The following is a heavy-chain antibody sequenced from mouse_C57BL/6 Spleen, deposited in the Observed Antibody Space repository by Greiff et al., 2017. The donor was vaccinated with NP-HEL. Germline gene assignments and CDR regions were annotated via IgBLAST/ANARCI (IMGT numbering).Heavy chain of an antibody. D-gene: IGHD2-4*01. J-gene: IGHJ4*01. Sequence: QVQLQQPGAELVKPGASVKMSCKASGYTFTSYWITWVKQRPGQGLEWIGDIYPGRGSTNYNEKFKSKATLTVDTSSSTAYMQLSSLTSEDSAVYYCARAKRASYYDYDGYAMDYWGQGTSVTVSS. CDR1: GYTFTSYW. CDR3: ARAKRASYYDYDGYAMDY. V-gene: IGHV1-55*01. CDR2: IYPGRGST.